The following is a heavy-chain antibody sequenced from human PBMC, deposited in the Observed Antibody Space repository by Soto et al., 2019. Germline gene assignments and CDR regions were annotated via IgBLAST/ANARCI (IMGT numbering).Heavy chain of an antibody. CDR2: IIPMFGTA. J-gene: IGHJ2*01. Sequence: QVQLVQSGAEVKKYGSSVKVSCKASGGTFSRYAISWVRQAPGQGLEWMGGIIPMFGTANYAQKFQGRVTITADESTSTTYVQLGSLRSEDTAVYYCAQTLGSAVAGPGRFDLWGRGTLVTVSS. CDR1: GGTFSRYA. D-gene: IGHD6-19*01. CDR3: AQTLGSAVAGPGRFDL. V-gene: IGHV1-69*12.